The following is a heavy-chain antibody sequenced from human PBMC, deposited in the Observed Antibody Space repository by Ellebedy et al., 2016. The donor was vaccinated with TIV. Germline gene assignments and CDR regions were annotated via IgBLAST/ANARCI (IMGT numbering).Heavy chain of an antibody. CDR1: GFTFSDYY. CDR3: ARDARFIDHQHNWFDP. D-gene: IGHD2-2*01. J-gene: IGHJ5*02. CDR2: ISNSDSSI. V-gene: IGHV3-11*01. Sequence: GGSLRLSCAASGFTFSDYYMSWIRQAPGKGLEWVSYISNSDSSIFYADSVKGRFTISRDNAKNFLYLQMNSLRAEDTAVYYCARDARFIDHQHNWFDPWGQGTLVTVSS.